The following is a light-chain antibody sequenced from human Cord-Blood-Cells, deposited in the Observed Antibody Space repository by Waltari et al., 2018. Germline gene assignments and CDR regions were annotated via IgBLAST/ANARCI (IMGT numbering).Light chain of an antibody. J-gene: IGKJ2*01. CDR3: QQRSNWPPYT. V-gene: IGKV3-11*01. Sequence: EIVLTQPPATLSLSPGERATLSCRASQSVSSYFAWYQQKPGQAPRLLIYDASNRATGIPARFSGSGSGTDFTLTISSLEPEDFAVYYCQQRSNWPPYTFGQGTKLEIK. CDR1: QSVSSY. CDR2: DAS.